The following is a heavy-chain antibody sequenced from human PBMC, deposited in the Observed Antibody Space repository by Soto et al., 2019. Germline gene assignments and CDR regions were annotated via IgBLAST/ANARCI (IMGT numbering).Heavy chain of an antibody. CDR3: ARSQNMANDY. Sequence: SETLSLTCTVSGGSISGDYWSWIRQPPGKGPEWIGYIHYSGSTHYNSSLKSRATISIDTTKNQFSLKLSPVTAADTAMYYCARSQNMANDYWGQGTLVTVPQ. J-gene: IGHJ4*02. CDR2: IHYSGST. V-gene: IGHV4-59*08. CDR1: GGSISGDY.